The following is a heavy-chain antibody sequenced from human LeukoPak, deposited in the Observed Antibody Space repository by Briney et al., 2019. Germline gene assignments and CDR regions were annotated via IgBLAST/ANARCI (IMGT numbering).Heavy chain of an antibody. CDR1: GYSFNNNW. D-gene: IGHD2-21*01. J-gene: IGHJ4*02. Sequence: GESLKISCKGSGYSFNNNWIGWVRQMPGKGLEWMGIIYPGDSDTRYSPSFQGQVTISADKSINTAYLQWNSLKASDTAMYCARHRPLGGVVGLIDYWGQGALVTVSS. CDR3: ARHRPLGGVVGLIDY. CDR2: IYPGDSDT. V-gene: IGHV5-51*01.